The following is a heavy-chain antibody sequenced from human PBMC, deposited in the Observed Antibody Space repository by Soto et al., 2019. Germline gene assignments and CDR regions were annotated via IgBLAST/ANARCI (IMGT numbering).Heavy chain of an antibody. CDR1: GFTFSSHW. CDR3: TRDYSYGYFDY. Sequence: GGSLRLSCAAAGFTFSSHWMHWVRQVPGKGLLWVSRINEGGSATTYADSVRGRFTISRDNAKDTLYLQMNSLRVDDTAVYFCTRDYSYGYFDYWGQGTLVTVSS. V-gene: IGHV3-74*01. D-gene: IGHD3-16*02. CDR2: INEGGSAT. J-gene: IGHJ4*02.